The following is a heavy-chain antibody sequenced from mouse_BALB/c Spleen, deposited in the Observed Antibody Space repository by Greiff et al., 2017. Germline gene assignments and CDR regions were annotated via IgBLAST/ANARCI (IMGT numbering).Heavy chain of an antibody. J-gene: IGHJ2*01. D-gene: IGHD2-4*01. CDR3: ARGRYDYDLYYFDY. CDR1: GFTFSSYA. CDR2: ISSGGST. Sequence: EVQVVESGGGLVKPGGSLKLSCAASGFTFSSYAMSWVRQTPEKRLEWVASISSGGSTYYPDSVKGRFTISRDNARNILYLQMSSLRSEDTAMYYCARGRYDYDLYYFDYWGQGTTLTVSS. V-gene: IGHV5-6-5*01.